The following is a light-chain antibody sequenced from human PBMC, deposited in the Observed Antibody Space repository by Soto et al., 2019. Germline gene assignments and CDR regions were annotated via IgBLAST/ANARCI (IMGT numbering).Light chain of an antibody. CDR2: DVS. J-gene: IGLJ7*01. CDR1: SSDVGGYNY. V-gene: IGLV2-14*01. CDR3: FSYTSSSTLAV. Sequence: QSALTQPASVSGSPGQSITISCTGTSSDVGGYNYVSWYQQHPGKAPKLMIYDVSNRPSGVSTRFSGSKSVNTAPLTISGLQAEDEADDYRFSYTSSSTLAVFGGGTQLNVL.